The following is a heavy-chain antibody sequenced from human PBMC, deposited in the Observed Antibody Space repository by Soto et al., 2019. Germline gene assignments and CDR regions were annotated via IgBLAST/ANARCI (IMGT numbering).Heavy chain of an antibody. CDR1: GGSISSSSYY. D-gene: IGHD2-15*01. Sequence: SETLSLTCTVSGGSISSSSYYWGWIRQPPGKGLEWIGSIYYSGSTYHNPSLKSRVTISVDTSKNQFSLKLSSVTAADTAVYYCARLGYCSGGSCYNWFDPWGQGTLVTVS. CDR2: IYYSGST. J-gene: IGHJ5*02. V-gene: IGHV4-39*01. CDR3: ARLGYCSGGSCYNWFDP.